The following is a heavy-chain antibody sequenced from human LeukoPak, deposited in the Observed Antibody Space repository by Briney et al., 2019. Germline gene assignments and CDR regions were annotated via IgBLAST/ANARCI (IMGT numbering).Heavy chain of an antibody. CDR3: AKDLRQRGTSMAYFDY. CDR1: GFTLSDYW. CDR2: ISPDGRNI. J-gene: IGHJ4*02. Sequence: PGGSLRLSCAASGFTLSDYWMNWVRQAPGKGPVWVSHISPDGRNIAYADSVKGRFTISRDSAKNTLYLQMNSLRAEDMALYYCAKDLRQRGTSMAYFDYWGQGTLVTVSS. D-gene: IGHD1-1*01. V-gene: IGHV3-74*01.